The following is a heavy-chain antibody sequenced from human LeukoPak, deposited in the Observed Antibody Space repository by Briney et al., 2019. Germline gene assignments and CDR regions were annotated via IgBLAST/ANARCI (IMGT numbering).Heavy chain of an antibody. Sequence: ASVTVSCKASGYTFTGYYMHWVRQAPGQGLEWMGWINPNSGGTNYAQKFQGRVTMTRDTSISTAYMELSRLRSDDTAVYYCARVVGRRPLNWFDPWGQGTLVTVSS. D-gene: IGHD3-16*02. CDR3: ARVVGRRPLNWFDP. CDR1: GYTFTGYY. J-gene: IGHJ5*02. V-gene: IGHV1-2*02. CDR2: INPNSGGT.